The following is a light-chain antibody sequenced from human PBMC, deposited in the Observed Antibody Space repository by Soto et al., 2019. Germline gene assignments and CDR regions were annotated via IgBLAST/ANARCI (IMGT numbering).Light chain of an antibody. Sequence: DIVMTQSPDSLAVSLGERATINCKSSQSVLSSSNNKNYLSWYQQKPGQPPKLLIYWASTRDSGVLDRFSGSGSVTDFTLTISSLQDEDVAVYDCQQYYSTPAITFGQGTRLEIK. V-gene: IGKV4-1*01. CDR3: QQYYSTPAIT. CDR2: WAS. CDR1: QSVLSSSNNKNY. J-gene: IGKJ5*01.